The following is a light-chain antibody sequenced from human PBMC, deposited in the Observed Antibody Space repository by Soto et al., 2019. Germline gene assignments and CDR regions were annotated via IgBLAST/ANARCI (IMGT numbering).Light chain of an antibody. CDR1: SSNMGRNT. J-gene: IGLJ3*02. CDR3: AAWDDSLEGWV. Sequence: QSVLTQPPSASGTPGQRVTMSGSGGSSNMGRNTIQWYQHFPGAAPKVVIYGNNQRPSGVPDRFSGSKSGTSASLVISGLQSEDEADYYCAAWDDSLEGWVFGGGTKLTVL. V-gene: IGLV1-44*01. CDR2: GNN.